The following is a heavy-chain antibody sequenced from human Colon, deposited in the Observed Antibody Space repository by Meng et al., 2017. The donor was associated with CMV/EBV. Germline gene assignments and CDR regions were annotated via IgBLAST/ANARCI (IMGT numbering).Heavy chain of an antibody. CDR2: IYWDDDT. CDR1: GFSFTTDKAG. Sequence: QIHLTESGPTRVKPTQNLTLTCTFSGFSFTTDKAGVGWICHPPGKALEWLALIYWDDDTRYSPSLKTRLTITRDTSKNQVILTMTNMDPADTATYYCVHRSYSGQDDYWGQGALVTVSS. D-gene: IGHD5-12*01. V-gene: IGHV2-5*02. CDR3: VHRSYSGQDDY. J-gene: IGHJ4*02.